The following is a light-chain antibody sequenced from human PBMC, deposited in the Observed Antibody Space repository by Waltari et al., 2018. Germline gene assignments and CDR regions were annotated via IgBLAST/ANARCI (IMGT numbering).Light chain of an antibody. CDR2: LAA. Sequence: LQQSTGSTHLVWYWQEPGQPPPLLIYLAANRASGVPDRFSGGGSGTDFTLKISRVEAEDVGVYGCMQALQAPRTFGQGTKVDIK. J-gene: IGKJ1*01. CDR1: LQQSTGSTH. V-gene: IGKV2-28*01. CDR3: MQALQAPRT.